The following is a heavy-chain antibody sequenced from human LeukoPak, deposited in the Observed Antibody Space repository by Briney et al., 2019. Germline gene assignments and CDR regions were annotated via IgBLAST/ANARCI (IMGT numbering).Heavy chain of an antibody. J-gene: IGHJ5*02. D-gene: IGHD3-10*01. V-gene: IGHV3-74*01. Sequence: GGSLRLSCAASGFTFSSYWIHWVRQVPRKGLVWVSRINSEGSSTSYADSVKGRFTISRDNANNTLYLQMNSLRAEDTAVYYCARVATYGSGSYYNAWGQGTLVTVSS. CDR2: INSEGSST. CDR3: ARVATYGSGSYYNA. CDR1: GFTFSSYW.